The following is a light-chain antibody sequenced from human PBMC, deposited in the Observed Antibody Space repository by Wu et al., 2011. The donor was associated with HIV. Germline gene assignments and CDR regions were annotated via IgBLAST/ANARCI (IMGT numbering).Light chain of an antibody. V-gene: IGKV3-20*01. J-gene: IGKJ2*01. Sequence: EIVLTQSPGTLSLSPGERATLSCRVSQSISSGYLAWYQQKPGQAPRLLIYGASSRATGIPDRFSGTGSGTDFTLTISRLEPEDIAVYYCQQYGSSPYTFGQGTSWRSN. CDR1: QSISSGY. CDR3: QQYGSSPYT. CDR2: GAS.